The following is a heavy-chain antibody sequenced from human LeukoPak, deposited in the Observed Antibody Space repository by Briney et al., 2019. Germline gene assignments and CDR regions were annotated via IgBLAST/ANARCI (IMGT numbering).Heavy chain of an antibody. CDR3: ARDIFSRFGSYYDSSGPGEIDP. CDR1: GGSFSGYY. V-gene: IGHV4-34*01. Sequence: SETLSLTCAVYGGSFSGYYWSWIRQPPGKGLEWIGEINHSGSTNYNPSLKSRVTISVDTSKNQFSLKLSSVTAADTAVYYCARDIFSRFGSYYDSSGPGEIDPWGQGTLVTVSS. D-gene: IGHD3-22*01. CDR2: INHSGST. J-gene: IGHJ5*02.